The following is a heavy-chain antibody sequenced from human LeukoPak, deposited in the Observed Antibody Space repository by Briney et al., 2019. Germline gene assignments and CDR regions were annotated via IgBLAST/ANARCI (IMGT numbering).Heavy chain of an antibody. CDR2: INHSGST. V-gene: IGHV4-34*01. D-gene: IGHD3-16*01. J-gene: IGHJ4*02. Sequence: PSETLSLTCAVYGVSFSGYYWSWIRQPPGKGLEWIGEINHSGSTNYNPSLKSRVTISVDTSKNQFSLKLSSVTAADTAVYYCARDEALGNCFDYWGQGTLVTVSS. CDR1: GVSFSGYY. CDR3: ARDEALGNCFDY.